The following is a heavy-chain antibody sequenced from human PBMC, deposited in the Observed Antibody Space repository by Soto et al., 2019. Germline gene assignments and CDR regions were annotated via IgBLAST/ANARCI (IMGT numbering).Heavy chain of an antibody. Sequence: PGESLKISWKGSGYNFTSYWIGWVRQIPGKGLEGMGIIYPGDSDTRYSSSFQGQVNISADKSISTAYLQWSSLKASDTAMYYCARPQYYYDSSGSLPLNAFDIWGQGTMVTVSS. J-gene: IGHJ3*02. CDR3: ARPQYYYDSSGSLPLNAFDI. CDR1: GYNFTSYW. D-gene: IGHD3-22*01. V-gene: IGHV5-51*01. CDR2: IYPGDSDT.